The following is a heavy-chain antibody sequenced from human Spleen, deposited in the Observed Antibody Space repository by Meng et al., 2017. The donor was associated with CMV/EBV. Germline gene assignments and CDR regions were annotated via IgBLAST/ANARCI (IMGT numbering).Heavy chain of an antibody. CDR2: IGATAGGT. V-gene: IGHV3-23*01. Sequence: GGSLRLSCAASGLTFSSYGMSWVRQAPGKGLEWVSSIGATAGGTYYADSVKGRFTISRDNAKNTLYLQMNSLRAEDTAVYYCARDPSSSFYYYYYGMDVWGQGTTVTVSS. CDR1: GLTFSSYG. J-gene: IGHJ6*02. D-gene: IGHD6-6*01. CDR3: ARDPSSSFYYYYYGMDV.